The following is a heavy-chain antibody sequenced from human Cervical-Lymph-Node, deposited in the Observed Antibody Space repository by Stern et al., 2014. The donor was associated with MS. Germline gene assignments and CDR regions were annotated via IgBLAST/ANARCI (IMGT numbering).Heavy chain of an antibody. CDR3: ARRSSGSPNWFDP. J-gene: IGHJ5*02. CDR2: IYTSGST. D-gene: IGHD6-19*01. CDR1: GGSISSGSYY. V-gene: IGHV4-61*02. Sequence: QLQLQESGPGLVKPSQTLSLTCTVSGGSISSGSYYWSWIRQPAGKGLEWIGRIYTSGSTNYNPSLKSRVTISVDPPKTHFPLKLTPVTAADTAVYYCARRSSGSPNWFDPWGQGTLVTVSS.